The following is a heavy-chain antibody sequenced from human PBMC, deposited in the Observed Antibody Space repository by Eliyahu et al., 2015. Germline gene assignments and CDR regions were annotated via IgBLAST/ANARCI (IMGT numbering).Heavy chain of an antibody. Sequence: QVQLVQSGAEVKKPGASVKVSCKASGYTFTSYYMHWVRQAPGQGLEWMGVINPRGGSTTYAQQFQGRVTMTSDTSTSTVYMELSSLRSEDTAVYYCARDHEQKLRNWFDPWGQGTLVTVFS. D-gene: IGHD6-13*01. CDR2: INPRGGST. J-gene: IGHJ5*02. CDR1: GYTFTSYY. V-gene: IGHV1-46*01. CDR3: ARDHEQKLRNWFDP.